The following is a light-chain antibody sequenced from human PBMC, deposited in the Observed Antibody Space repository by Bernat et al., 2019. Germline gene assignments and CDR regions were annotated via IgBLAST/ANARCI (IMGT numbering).Light chain of an antibody. CDR2: YDS. CDR1: NIGSKS. J-gene: IGLJ1*01. CDR3: QVWDSSSDHPLV. V-gene: IGLV3-21*04. Sequence: SYVLTQPPSVSVAPGKTARITCGGNNIGSKSVHWYQQKPGQAPVLVIYYDSDRPSGIPERFSGSNSVNTATLTISRVEAGDEADYYCQVWDSSSDHPLVFGTGTKVTVL.